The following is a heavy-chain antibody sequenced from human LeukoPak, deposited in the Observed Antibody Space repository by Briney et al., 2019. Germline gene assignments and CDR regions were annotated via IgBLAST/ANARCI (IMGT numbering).Heavy chain of an antibody. CDR3: ASRIATAGSVDY. Sequence: GGSLRPSCAASGFTVSSNYMSWVRQAPGKGLEWVSVIYSSGSTYYADSVKGRFTISRDNSKNTPHLQMNTLRAEDTAVYYCASRIATAGSVDYWGQGTLVTVSS. CDR1: GFTVSSNY. D-gene: IGHD6-13*01. J-gene: IGHJ4*02. V-gene: IGHV3-53*01. CDR2: IYSSGST.